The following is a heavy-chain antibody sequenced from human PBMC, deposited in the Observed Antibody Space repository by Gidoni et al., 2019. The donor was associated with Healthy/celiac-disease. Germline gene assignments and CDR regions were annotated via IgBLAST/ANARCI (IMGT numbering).Heavy chain of an antibody. CDR3: ARDSVLELGERFYGMDV. D-gene: IGHD3-16*01. Sequence: VSVKSRITINPDTSKNQFSLQLNSVTPEDTAVYYCARDSVLELGERFYGMDVWGQGTTVTVSS. V-gene: IGHV6-1*01. J-gene: IGHJ6*02.